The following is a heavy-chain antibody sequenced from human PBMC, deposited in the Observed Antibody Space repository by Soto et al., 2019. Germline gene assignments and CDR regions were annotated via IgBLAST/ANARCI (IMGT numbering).Heavy chain of an antibody. CDR1: GGTFSSYA. Sequence: SVKVSCKASGGTFSSYAISWVRQAPGQGLEWMGGIIPIFGTANYAQKFQGRVTITADESTSTAYMELSSLRSEDTAVYYCARGGSSRPSGYYYYMDVWGKGTTVTVSS. CDR2: IIPIFGTA. J-gene: IGHJ6*03. V-gene: IGHV1-69*13. D-gene: IGHD6-6*01. CDR3: ARGGSSRPSGYYYYMDV.